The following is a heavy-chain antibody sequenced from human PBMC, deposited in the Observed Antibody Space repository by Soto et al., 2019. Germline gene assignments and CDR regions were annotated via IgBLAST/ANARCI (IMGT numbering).Heavy chain of an antibody. D-gene: IGHD1-1*01. CDR2: IDTAGDT. CDR3: ARRSGTTYQYYMDV. CDR1: GFTFSSYD. Sequence: GGSLRLSCAASGFTFSSYDMHWVRQATGKGLEWVSAIDTAGDTYSLGSVKGRFTISRENAKNSLYLQMNSLRAGDTAVYYCARRSGTTYQYYMDVWGKGTTVTVSS. J-gene: IGHJ6*03. V-gene: IGHV3-13*01.